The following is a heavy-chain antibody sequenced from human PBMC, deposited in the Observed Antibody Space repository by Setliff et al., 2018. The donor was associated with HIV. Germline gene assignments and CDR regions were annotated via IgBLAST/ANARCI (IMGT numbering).Heavy chain of an antibody. Sequence: GGSLRLSCAAAGFTFSNAWMTWVRQAPGKGLEWVARIRNKKNGGTTYYAAPVEGRFTISRDDSKNTLSLQMNSLKTEDTAIYYCTTDLGSGRFSWNNNWGQGTLATVSS. D-gene: IGHD1-26*01. J-gene: IGHJ4*02. CDR3: TTDLGSGRFSWNNN. CDR1: GFTFSNAW. CDR2: IRNKKNGGTT. V-gene: IGHV3-15*01.